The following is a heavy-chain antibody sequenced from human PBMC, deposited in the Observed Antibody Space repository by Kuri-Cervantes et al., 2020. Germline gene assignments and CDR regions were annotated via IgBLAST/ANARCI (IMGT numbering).Heavy chain of an antibody. CDR3: ARGGGNYYDSSGKYYYYYYYMDV. J-gene: IGHJ6*03. CDR2: INHSGST. Sequence: GSLRLSCAVYGGSFSDYYWSWIRQPPGKGLEWIGEINHSGSTNYNPSLKSRVTISVDTSKNQFSLKLSSVTAADTAVYYCARGGGNYYDSSGKYYYYYYYMDVWGKGTTVTVSS. CDR1: GGSFSDYY. V-gene: IGHV4-34*01. D-gene: IGHD3-22*01.